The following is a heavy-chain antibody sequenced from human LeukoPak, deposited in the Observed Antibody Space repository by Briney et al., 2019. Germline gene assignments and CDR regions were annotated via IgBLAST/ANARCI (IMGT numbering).Heavy chain of an antibody. CDR2: INSDGSST. V-gene: IGHV3-74*01. CDR1: GFTFSSYW. CDR3: ARVAAGARFYFDY. Sequence: GGSLRLSCAASGFTFSSYWMHWVRQAPGKGLVWVSRINSDGSSTSYADSVKGRFTISRDNAKNTLYLQMSSLRAEDTAVYYCARVAAGARFYFDYWGQGTLVTVSS. J-gene: IGHJ4*02. D-gene: IGHD1-26*01.